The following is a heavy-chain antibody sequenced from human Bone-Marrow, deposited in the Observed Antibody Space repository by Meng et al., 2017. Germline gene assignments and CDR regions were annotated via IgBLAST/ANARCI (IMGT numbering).Heavy chain of an antibody. D-gene: IGHD4-11*01. Sequence: QVQLQQWGAGLLKPSETLSLTCVVSGGSFSDYYWSWIRQPPGKGLERIGEINHSGSTNYNPSLESRATISVDTSQNNLSLKLSSVTAADSAVYYCARGPTTMAHDFDYWGQGTLVTVSS. CDR3: ARGPTTMAHDFDY. V-gene: IGHV4-34*01. CDR1: GGSFSDYY. CDR2: INHSGST. J-gene: IGHJ4*02.